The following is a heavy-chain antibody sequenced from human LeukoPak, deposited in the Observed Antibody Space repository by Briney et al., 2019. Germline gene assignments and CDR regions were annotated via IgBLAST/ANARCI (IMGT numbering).Heavy chain of an antibody. J-gene: IGHJ4*02. Sequence: GGSLRLSCAASGFTFSSYGMHWVRQAPGKGLEWVAVVWYDGDNKFYADSVKGRFTISRDNSKNTLYLQMNSLRAEDTAIYYCARDEGAGAYYFAYWGQGTLVTVSS. CDR1: GFTFSSYG. CDR3: ARDEGAGAYYFAY. CDR2: VWYDGDNK. D-gene: IGHD6-19*01. V-gene: IGHV3-33*01.